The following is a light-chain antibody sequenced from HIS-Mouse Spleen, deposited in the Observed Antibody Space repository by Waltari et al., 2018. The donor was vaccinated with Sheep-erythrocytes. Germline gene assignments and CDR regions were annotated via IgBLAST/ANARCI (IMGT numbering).Light chain of an antibody. CDR2: EVS. V-gene: IGLV2-8*01. J-gene: IGLJ3*02. CDR1: SSDVGGYNY. Sequence: QSALTQPPSASGSPGQSVTISCTGTSSDVGGYNYFSWYQQHPGKAPNLMIYEVSKRPSGVPDRFSGSKSGNTASLTVSGLQAEVEADYYCSSYAGSNNWVFGGGTKLTVL. CDR3: SSYAGSNNWV.